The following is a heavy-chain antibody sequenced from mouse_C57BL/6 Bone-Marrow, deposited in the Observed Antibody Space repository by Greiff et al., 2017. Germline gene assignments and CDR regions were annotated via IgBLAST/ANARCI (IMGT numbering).Heavy chain of an antibody. Sequence: QVQLKESGAELVRPGASVKLSCKASGYTFTSYGISWVKQRPGQGLEWIGEIYPRSGNTYYNEKFKGKATLTADKSSSTAYMELRSLTSGDSAVYFCARSWYYWGQGTTLTVSS. J-gene: IGHJ2*01. CDR1: GYTFTSYG. V-gene: IGHV1-81*01. CDR3: ARSWYY. CDR2: IYPRSGNT.